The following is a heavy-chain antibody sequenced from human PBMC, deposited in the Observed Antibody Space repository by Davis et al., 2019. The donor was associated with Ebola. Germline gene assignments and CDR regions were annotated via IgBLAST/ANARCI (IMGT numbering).Heavy chain of an antibody. Sequence: PSETLSLTCTVSGGSISSYYWSWIRQPPGKGLEWVGYIYYSGSTNYNPSLKSRFTISVDTSKNQFSLKLSSVTAADTAVYYCARVRGLWAHDAFDIWGQGTMVTVSS. CDR3: ARVRGLWAHDAFDI. V-gene: IGHV4-59*01. D-gene: IGHD3-16*01. CDR2: IYYSGST. J-gene: IGHJ3*02. CDR1: GGSISSYY.